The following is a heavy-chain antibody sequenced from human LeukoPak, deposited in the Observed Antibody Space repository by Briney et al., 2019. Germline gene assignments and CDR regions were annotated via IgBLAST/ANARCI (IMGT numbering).Heavy chain of an antibody. V-gene: IGHV4-59*01. CDR2: IYGSGST. CDR1: GGSISSYY. Sequence: SETLSLTCTVSGGSISSYYWSWMRQPPGKGLEWIGHIYGSGSTNYNPSLKSRVTLSVDTSKNQFSLKLSSVTAADTAVYYCAREGTSGTHLNWFDPWGQGTLVTVSS. J-gene: IGHJ5*02. CDR3: AREGTSGTHLNWFDP. D-gene: IGHD1-1*01.